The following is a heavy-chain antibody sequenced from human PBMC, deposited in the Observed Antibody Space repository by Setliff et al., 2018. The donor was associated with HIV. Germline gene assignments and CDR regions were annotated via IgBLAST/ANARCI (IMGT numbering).Heavy chain of an antibody. Sequence: GASVKVSCKASGYTFTDYYMHWVRQAPGQGLEWMGRINPNSGGTNHAQKFQGRVTMTRDTSSSTAYLELSRLRSDDTAVYYCATNVYCTNGVCLDAFDLWGQGTMVTVSS. CDR1: GYTFTDYY. CDR3: ATNVYCTNGVCLDAFDL. V-gene: IGHV1-2*06. J-gene: IGHJ3*01. CDR2: INPNSGGT. D-gene: IGHD2-8*01.